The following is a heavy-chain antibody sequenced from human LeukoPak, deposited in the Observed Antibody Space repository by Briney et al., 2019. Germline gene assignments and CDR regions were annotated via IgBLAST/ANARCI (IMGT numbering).Heavy chain of an antibody. CDR3: ARGPGGYCSSTSCYVGY. Sequence: GSLRLSCSASGFTFSSYSMNWVRQAPGKGLEWGSSISSSSSYIYYADSVKGRFTISRDNAKNSLYLQMNSLRAEDTAVYYCARGPGGYCSSTSCYVGYWGQGTLVTVSS. J-gene: IGHJ4*02. CDR2: ISSSSSYI. V-gene: IGHV3-21*01. CDR1: GFTFSSYS. D-gene: IGHD2-2*01.